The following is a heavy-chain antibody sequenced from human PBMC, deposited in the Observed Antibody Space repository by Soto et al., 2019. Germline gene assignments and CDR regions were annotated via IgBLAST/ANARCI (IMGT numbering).Heavy chain of an antibody. CDR1: GFTFSSYA. Sequence: QVQLVESGGGVVQPGRSLRLSCAASGFTFSSYAMHWVRQAPGKGLEWVAVISYDGSNKYYADSVKGRFTISRDNSKNTLYLQMNSLRAEDTAVYYCAREGGGWDSNYGMDVWGQGTTVTVSS. CDR3: AREGGGWDSNYGMDV. V-gene: IGHV3-30-3*01. J-gene: IGHJ6*02. D-gene: IGHD4-4*01. CDR2: ISYDGSNK.